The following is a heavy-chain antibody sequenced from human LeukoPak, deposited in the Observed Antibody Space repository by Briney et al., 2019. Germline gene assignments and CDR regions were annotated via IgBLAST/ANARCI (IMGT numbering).Heavy chain of an antibody. CDR3: ARRLVVVIAYMDV. CDR2: IYYSGST. D-gene: IGHD2-21*01. J-gene: IGHJ6*03. V-gene: IGHV4-39*01. CDR1: GGSISSSSYY. Sequence: SSETLSLTCTVSGGSISSSSYYWGWIRQPPGKGLEWIGSIYYSGSTYYNPSLKSRVTISVDTSKNQFSLKLSSVTAADTAVYYCARRLVVVIAYMDVWGKGTTVTVSS.